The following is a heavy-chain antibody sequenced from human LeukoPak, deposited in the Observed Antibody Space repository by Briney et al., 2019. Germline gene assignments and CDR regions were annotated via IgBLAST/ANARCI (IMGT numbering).Heavy chain of an antibody. CDR3: ARDRYSSSWFDY. J-gene: IGHJ4*02. CDR1: GGSISSYY. CDR2: VYYSGST. V-gene: IGHV4-59*01. Sequence: SETLSLTCTVSGGSISSYYWSWIRQPPGKGLEWIGYVYYSGSTNYNPSLKSRVTISVDTSKNQFSLKLSSVTAADTAVYYCARDRYSSSWFDYWGQGTLVTVSS. D-gene: IGHD6-13*01.